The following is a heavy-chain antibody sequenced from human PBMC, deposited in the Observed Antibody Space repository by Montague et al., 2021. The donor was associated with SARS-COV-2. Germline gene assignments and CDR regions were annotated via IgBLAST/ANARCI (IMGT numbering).Heavy chain of an antibody. Sequence: SETLSLTCTVSGGSISFYYWSWIRQPPGQGLEWIGYIYYSGSTNYNPSLKSRVTISVDTSKNQFSLKLSSVTAADTAVYYCARVPGFLSGYERGPQWGSYYYYYMDVWGKGATVTASS. V-gene: IGHV4-59*01. CDR1: GGSISFYY. J-gene: IGHJ6*03. CDR3: ARVPGFLSGYERGPQWGSYYYYYMDV. CDR2: IYYSGST. D-gene: IGHD3-3*01.